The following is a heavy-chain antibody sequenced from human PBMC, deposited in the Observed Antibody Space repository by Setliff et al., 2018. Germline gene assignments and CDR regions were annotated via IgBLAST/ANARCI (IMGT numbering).Heavy chain of an antibody. CDR1: GGTFKNYG. D-gene: IGHD2-2*01. V-gene: IGHV1-69*05. CDR3: AREVVVVKSAINYYYYMDV. Sequence: GASVKVSCKASGGTFKNYGISWVRQAPGQGLEWMGGIIPIFGTTNYAQKFQGRATIITDESTNTAYMELSSLRSDDTAVFYCAREVVVVKSAINYYYYMDVWGKGTTVTVSS. J-gene: IGHJ6*03. CDR2: IIPIFGTT.